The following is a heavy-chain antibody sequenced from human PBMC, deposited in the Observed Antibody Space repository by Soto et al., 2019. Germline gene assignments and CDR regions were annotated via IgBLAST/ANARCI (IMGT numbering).Heavy chain of an antibody. J-gene: IGHJ4*02. CDR2: ISWDGEK. D-gene: IGHD3-9*01. CDR3: AHTRGDLLSGHYYFDY. CDR1: GFSLNTRGVG. Sequence: QITLKESGPTLVKPTQTLTLTCTFSGFSLNTRGVGVGWIRQPPGNALEWLALISWDGEKGYSPSLKSRLTSTKDTSENRVVPTMTYMDPVDTATYSGAHTRGDLLSGHYYFDYWGKGTLVTVSS. V-gene: IGHV2-5*02.